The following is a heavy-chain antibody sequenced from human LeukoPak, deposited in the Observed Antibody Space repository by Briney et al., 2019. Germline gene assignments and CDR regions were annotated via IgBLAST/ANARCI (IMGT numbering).Heavy chain of an antibody. CDR3: ARDGNWAFDY. CDR2: TCYRSKWYN. CDR1: GDSVSTNSAA. Sequence: SQTLSLTCAISGDSVSTNSAAWNWIRQSPSKGLEWLGRTCYRSKWYNDYALSVKSRITISPDTSKNQFSLQLNSVTPEDTAVYYCARDGNWAFDYWGQGTLFTVSS. D-gene: IGHD7-27*01. J-gene: IGHJ4*02. V-gene: IGHV6-1*01.